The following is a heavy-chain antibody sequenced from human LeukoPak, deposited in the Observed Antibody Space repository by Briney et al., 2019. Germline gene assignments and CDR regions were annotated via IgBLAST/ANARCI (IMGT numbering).Heavy chain of an antibody. V-gene: IGHV3-49*03. Sequence: GGSLRLSCEGSGFTFGDYGVGWFRQAPGTGLQWVTSIRSNTYGGSTEYVPSVKGRFTISRDDSNSIAYLQMNSLKAEDTAIYYCARVSRGGITASWFDPWGQGTLVTVSS. J-gene: IGHJ5*02. CDR2: IRSNTYGGST. D-gene: IGHD6-13*01. CDR1: GFTFGDYG. CDR3: ARVSRGGITASWFDP.